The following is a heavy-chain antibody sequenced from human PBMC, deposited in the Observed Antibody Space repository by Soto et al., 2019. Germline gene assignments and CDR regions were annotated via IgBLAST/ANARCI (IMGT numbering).Heavy chain of an antibody. V-gene: IGHV1-3*01. CDR2: INAGNGNT. CDR1: GYAFNHYG. Sequence: ASVKVSCKTSGYAFNHYGVHWLRQAPGQRLEWMGWINAGNGNTKYSQKFQGRVTITRDTSASTAYMELSSLRSEDKAVYYCARGFPLWFDPCGQRTLVPVSS. J-gene: IGHJ5*02. CDR3: ARGFPLWFDP.